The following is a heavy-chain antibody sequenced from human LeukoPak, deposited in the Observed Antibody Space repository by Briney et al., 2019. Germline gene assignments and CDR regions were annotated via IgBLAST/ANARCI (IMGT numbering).Heavy chain of an antibody. CDR1: GGSVINTNW. CDR2: VHLDGRT. CDR3: AREGGFYRPLDY. D-gene: IGHD3-3*01. Sequence: LETLSLTCGVSGGSVINTNWWTWVRQPPGKGLEWIGEVHLDGRTNYNPSLESRLTMSVDVSENQVSLKLTSVTAADTAVYYCAREGGFYRPLDYSGQGTLVTVSS. J-gene: IGHJ4*02. V-gene: IGHV4-4*02.